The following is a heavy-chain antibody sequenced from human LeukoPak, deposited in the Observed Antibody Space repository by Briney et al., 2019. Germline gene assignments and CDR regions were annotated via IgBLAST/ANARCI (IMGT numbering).Heavy chain of an antibody. Sequence: YPSETLSLTCTVSGGPISSCNWWSWVRQPPGKGLEWIGEIYHSGSTNYNPSLKSRVTISVDKSKNQFSLKLSSVTAADTAVYYCARERSWQLVHYYYYMDVWGKGTTVTVSS. J-gene: IGHJ6*03. CDR1: GGPISSCNW. D-gene: IGHD6-6*01. V-gene: IGHV4-4*02. CDR2: IYHSGST. CDR3: ARERSWQLVHYYYYMDV.